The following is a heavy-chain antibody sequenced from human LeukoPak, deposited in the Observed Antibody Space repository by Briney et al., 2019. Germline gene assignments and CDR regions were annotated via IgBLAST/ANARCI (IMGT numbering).Heavy chain of an antibody. V-gene: IGHV4-59*08. J-gene: IGHJ4*02. CDR2: ICGRGGT. CDR3: ARNVGFYSHDS. D-gene: IGHD2-15*01. Sequence: SETLSLTCTVSGDSLNSHCWSWIRQPAGKGLEWIGYICGRGGTNYYPSLRSRVTISEDTSKNRFSLKVTSVTAADTALYYCARNVGFYSHDSWGQGTLVTVSS. CDR1: GDSLNSHC.